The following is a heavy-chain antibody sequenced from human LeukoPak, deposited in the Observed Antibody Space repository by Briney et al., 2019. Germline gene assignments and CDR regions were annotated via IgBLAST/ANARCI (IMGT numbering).Heavy chain of an antibody. D-gene: IGHD3-16*02. V-gene: IGHV3-23*01. CDR1: GFTFNNYA. Sequence: GGSLRLSCAVSGFTFNNYAMNWVRQAPEKGLEWVSTIHGGGDVTYYAGSVKGRFTISRDNSRSTLYLQMNSLRAEDTAVYYCAKALSSSFYYFDLGGRGTLVTVSS. CDR2: IHGGGDVT. J-gene: IGHJ2*01. CDR3: AKALSSSFYYFDL.